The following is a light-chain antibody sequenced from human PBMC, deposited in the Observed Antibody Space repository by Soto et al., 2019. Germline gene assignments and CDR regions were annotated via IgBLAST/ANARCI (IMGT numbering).Light chain of an antibody. CDR1: HDIARW. V-gene: IGKV1-12*01. Sequence: DIQMTQSPSSVSASVGDRVAITCRASHDIARWLAWYQQQPGKAPRLLIYAASSLQSGVPTRFSGSGPGTDFTLTITNLQPEDSAVYYCQQVKGFPLTFGGGTKVDIK. J-gene: IGKJ4*01. CDR2: AAS. CDR3: QQVKGFPLT.